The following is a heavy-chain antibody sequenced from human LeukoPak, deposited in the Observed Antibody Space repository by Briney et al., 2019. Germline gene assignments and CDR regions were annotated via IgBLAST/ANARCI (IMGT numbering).Heavy chain of an antibody. Sequence: GGSLRLSCAASGFTFSSYSMNWVRQAPGKGLEWVSSISSSSSYIYYADSVRGRFTISRDNAKNSLYLQMNSLRAEDTAVYYCARLYCSSTNCYSYFQHWGQGTVVTVSS. J-gene: IGHJ1*01. V-gene: IGHV3-21*01. CDR2: ISSSSSYI. CDR1: GFTFSSYS. D-gene: IGHD2-2*01. CDR3: ARLYCSSTNCYSYFQH.